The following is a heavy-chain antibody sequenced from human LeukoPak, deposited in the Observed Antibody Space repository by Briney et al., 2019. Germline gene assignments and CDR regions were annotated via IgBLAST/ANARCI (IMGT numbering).Heavy chain of an antibody. J-gene: IGHJ4*02. CDR3: TRDGDGRRWSDTMDY. CDR1: GYTFTSFG. V-gene: IGHV1-18*01. CDR2: INNQDENT. Sequence: ASVKVSCKASGYTFTSFGFSWVRQAPGQGLEWMGWINNQDENTNYAQKFQDRFIMTTDTSTNTARMELRSLRPDDTAVYYCTRDGDGRRWSDTMDYWGQGTLVIVSS. D-gene: IGHD2-15*01.